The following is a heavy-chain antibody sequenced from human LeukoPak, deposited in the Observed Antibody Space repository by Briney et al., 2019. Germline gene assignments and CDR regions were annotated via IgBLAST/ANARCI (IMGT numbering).Heavy chain of an antibody. V-gene: IGHV4-59*01. D-gene: IGHD2-15*01. Sequence: SETLSLTCTVSGGSISSYYWCWLRQPPGKGLEWIGYIYYSGSTNYTPSLKSRVTISVDTSKHQFSLTLSSVTAADTAVYYCARLLGRYNWFDPWGQGTLVTVSS. J-gene: IGHJ5*02. CDR1: GGSISSYY. CDR2: IYYSGST. CDR3: ARLLGRYNWFDP.